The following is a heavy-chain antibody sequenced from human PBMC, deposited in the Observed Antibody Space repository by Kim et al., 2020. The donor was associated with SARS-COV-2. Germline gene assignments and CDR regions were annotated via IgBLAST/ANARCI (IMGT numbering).Heavy chain of an antibody. V-gene: IGHV3-7*04. J-gene: IGHJ4*02. D-gene: IGHD3-16*02. Sequence: GRFTISRDNAKNSLYLQMNSLRAEDTAVYYCARGRWVRLRLGELSFPLDYWGQGTLVTVSS. CDR3: ARGRWVRLRLGELSFPLDY.